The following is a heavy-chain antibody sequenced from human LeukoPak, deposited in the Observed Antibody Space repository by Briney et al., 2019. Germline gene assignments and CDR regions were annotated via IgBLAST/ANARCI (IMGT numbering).Heavy chain of an antibody. V-gene: IGHV4-59*01. CDR1: GGSISSYY. Sequence: SETLSLTCTVSGGSISSYYWSWIRQPPGKGLEWIGYIYYSGSTNYNPSLKSRVTISVDTSKNQFSLKLSSVTAADTAVYYCARMPGPGIAASSFDYWGQGTLVTVSS. D-gene: IGHD6-13*01. J-gene: IGHJ4*02. CDR2: IYYSGST. CDR3: ARMPGPGIAASSFDY.